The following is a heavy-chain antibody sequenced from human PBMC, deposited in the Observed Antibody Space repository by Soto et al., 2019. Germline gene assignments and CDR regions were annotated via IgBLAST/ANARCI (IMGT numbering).Heavy chain of an antibody. CDR2: IYPGDSDT. CDR3: ARDLWGYCGTDCYPLDV. CDR1: GYSFTSYW. V-gene: IGHV5-51*01. D-gene: IGHD2-21*02. Sequence: PGESLKISCKGSGYSFTSYWIGWVRQMPGKGLERMGIIYPGDSDTRYSPSFQGQVTISADKSISTAYLQWSSLKASDTAVYYCARDLWGYCGTDCYPLDVWGQGTTVTVSS. J-gene: IGHJ6*02.